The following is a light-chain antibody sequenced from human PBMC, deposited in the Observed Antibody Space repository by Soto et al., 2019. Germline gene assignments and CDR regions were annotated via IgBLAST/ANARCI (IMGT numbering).Light chain of an antibody. V-gene: IGKV3-11*01. Sequence: EIVLTQSPVTLSLSPGERATLSCRASQSVRSYLAWYQQKPGQAPRLLIYDAFKRATGIPARFSGSGSGTDFTLTISSLEPEDFAVDYCQQRSNWPSTFGGGTKVEIK. CDR1: QSVRSY. CDR3: QQRSNWPST. J-gene: IGKJ4*01. CDR2: DAF.